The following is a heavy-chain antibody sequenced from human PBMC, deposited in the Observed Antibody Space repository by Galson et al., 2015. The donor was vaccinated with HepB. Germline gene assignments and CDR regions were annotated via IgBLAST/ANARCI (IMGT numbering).Heavy chain of an antibody. V-gene: IGHV5-51*01. CDR3: ARVRSGTYYLFDF. D-gene: IGHD3-10*01. J-gene: IGHJ4*02. Sequence: QSGAEVKKPGESLMISCKASEYSFTSNWIGWVRQMPGKGLEWMGIIYPRDSDTRYNPSFQGQVSISADKSISTAYLQWTSLKASDTAMYYFARVRSGTYYLFDFWGQGTLVTVSS. CDR2: IYPRDSDT. CDR1: EYSFTSNW.